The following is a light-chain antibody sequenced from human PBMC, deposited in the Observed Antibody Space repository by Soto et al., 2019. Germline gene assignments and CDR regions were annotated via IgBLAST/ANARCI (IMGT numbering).Light chain of an antibody. CDR3: QQYNNWPSIT. Sequence: EIVLTQSPAILSVSPGERATLSCRASQSVSSNLAWYQQKPGQAPRLLIYGASTRATGIPARFSGSGSGTEFTLTISSLQSEEFAVYYCQQYNNWPSITFGQGTRLESK. CDR2: GAS. V-gene: IGKV3-15*01. J-gene: IGKJ5*01. CDR1: QSVSSN.